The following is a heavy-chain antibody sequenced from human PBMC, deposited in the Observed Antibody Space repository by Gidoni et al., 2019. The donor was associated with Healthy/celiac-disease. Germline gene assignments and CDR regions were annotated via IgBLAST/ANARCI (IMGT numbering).Heavy chain of an antibody. CDR3: ARGGYGRQQLVPNWFDP. V-gene: IGHV1-69*01. D-gene: IGHD6-13*01. CDR1: GGTFSSYA. CDR2: IIPIFCTA. Sequence: PGSSVKVSCKASGGTFSSYAISWVRQAPGQGLEWMGGIIPIFCTANYAQKFQGRVTITADESTSTAYMELSSLRSEDTAVYYCARGGYGRQQLVPNWFDPWGQGTLVTVSS. J-gene: IGHJ5*02.